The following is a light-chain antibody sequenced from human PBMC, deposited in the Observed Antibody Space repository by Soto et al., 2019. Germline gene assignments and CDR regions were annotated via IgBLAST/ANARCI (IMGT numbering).Light chain of an antibody. J-gene: IGKJ5*01. CDR1: QSVSSS. V-gene: IGKV3-11*01. CDR2: GAS. Sequence: EIVLTQSPATLSSSPGERATLSCRASQSVSSSLAWYQQKPGQAPRLLIYGASNRAGGIPARFSGSGSGTDXTXXXXSLEPEDFAXYYCQQRSNWPVTFGQGTRLEIK. CDR3: QQRSNWPVT.